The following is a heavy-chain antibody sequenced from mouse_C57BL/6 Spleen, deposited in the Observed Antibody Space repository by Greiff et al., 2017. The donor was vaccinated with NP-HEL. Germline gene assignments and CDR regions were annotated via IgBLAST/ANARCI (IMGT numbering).Heavy chain of an antibody. CDR1: GYTFTDYN. CDR2: INPNNGGT. CDR3: ARSGSHWYFDV. Sequence: EVQVVESGPELVKPGASVKMSCKASGYTFTDYNMHWVKQSHGKSLEWIGYINPNNGGTSYNQKFKGKATLTVNKSSSTAYLELRSLTSEDSAVYYCARSGSHWYFDVWGTGTTVTVSS. V-gene: IGHV1-22*01. D-gene: IGHD1-1*01. J-gene: IGHJ1*03.